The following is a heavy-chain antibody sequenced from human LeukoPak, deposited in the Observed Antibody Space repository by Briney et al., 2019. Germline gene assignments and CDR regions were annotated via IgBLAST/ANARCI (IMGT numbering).Heavy chain of an antibody. D-gene: IGHD2-2*01. CDR3: ARLCSLRSTSCYLPE. CDR2: IYHSGST. J-gene: IGHJ4*02. V-gene: IGHV4-30-2*01. Sequence: SQTLSLTCTVSGGSISSGGYYWSWIRQPPGKGLEWIGYIYHSGSTYYNPSLKSRVTISVDRSKNQFSLKLSSVTAADTAVYYCARLCSLRSTSCYLPEWGQGTLVTVSS. CDR1: GGSISSGGYY.